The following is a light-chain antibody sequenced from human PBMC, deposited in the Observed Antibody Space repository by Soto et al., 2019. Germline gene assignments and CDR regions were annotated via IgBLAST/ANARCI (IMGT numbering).Light chain of an antibody. V-gene: IGKV4-1*01. CDR2: WAS. Sequence: DFVMTQSPDSLAVSLGERATINCKSSRSVLYNVNNQNYLAWYQQKPGQPPQLLIYWASIRESGVPDRFSGSGSGTDFALTISSLQAEDVAVYYCQQYYTTPWTFGQGTKVEIK. CDR1: RSVLYNVNNQNY. CDR3: QQYYTTPWT. J-gene: IGKJ1*01.